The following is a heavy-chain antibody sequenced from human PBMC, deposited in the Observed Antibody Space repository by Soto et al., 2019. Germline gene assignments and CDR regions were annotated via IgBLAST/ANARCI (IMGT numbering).Heavy chain of an antibody. CDR1: EFTFSNYW. D-gene: IGHD6-25*01. CDR2: IKQDGSEK. Sequence: SLRLSCVASEFTFSNYWMSWVRQAPGKGLEWVANIKQDGSEKYYVDSVKGRFTISRDNAENSLYLQMNSLRAEDTALYYCARVYPGTGWPFHYYGMDVWGQGTTVTVSS. J-gene: IGHJ6*02. V-gene: IGHV3-7*01. CDR3: ARVYPGTGWPFHYYGMDV.